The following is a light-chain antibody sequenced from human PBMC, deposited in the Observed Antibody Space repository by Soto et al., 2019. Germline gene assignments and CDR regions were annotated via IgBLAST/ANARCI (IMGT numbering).Light chain of an antibody. Sequence: QYALTQPPSASGSPGQSVTISCTGSSNNVGGHNHVSWYQQHPGKAPKLMIYEVSKRPSGVPDRFSGSKSVNTASLTVSGLQAEDEADYYCSSYAGSMNLIFGGGTKLTVL. CDR1: SNNVGGHNH. V-gene: IGLV2-8*01. CDR2: EVS. J-gene: IGLJ2*01. CDR3: SSYAGSMNLI.